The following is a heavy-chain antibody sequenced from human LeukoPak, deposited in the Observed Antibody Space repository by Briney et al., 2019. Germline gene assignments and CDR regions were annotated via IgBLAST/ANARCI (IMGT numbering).Heavy chain of an antibody. CDR3: ARLSGYGLHYYYYMDV. CDR1: GGSISSGRYC. D-gene: IGHD5-12*01. Sequence: SETLSLTCTVSGGSISSGRYCWSWIRQPAGKGLEWIGHIHTSGNTNYNPSLKSRLTISVDTSKNQFSLKLSSVTAADTAVYYCARLSGYGLHYYYYMDVWGSGTTVTVSS. J-gene: IGHJ6*03. V-gene: IGHV4-61*09. CDR2: IHTSGNT.